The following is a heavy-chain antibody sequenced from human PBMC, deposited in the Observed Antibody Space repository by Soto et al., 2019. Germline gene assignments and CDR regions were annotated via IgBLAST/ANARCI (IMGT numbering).Heavy chain of an antibody. J-gene: IGHJ5*02. V-gene: IGHV1-69*06. CDR1: GCTFNNYT. CDR3: ATQGCSSTSCYALNWFDP. Sequence: SVKVSCKASGCTFNNYTISWLRQAPGQGLEWMGGIIPIFGTANYAQKFQGRVTITADKSTSTAYMELSSLRSEDTAVYYCATQGCSSTSCYALNWFDPWGQGTLVTVSS. D-gene: IGHD2-2*01. CDR2: IIPIFGTA.